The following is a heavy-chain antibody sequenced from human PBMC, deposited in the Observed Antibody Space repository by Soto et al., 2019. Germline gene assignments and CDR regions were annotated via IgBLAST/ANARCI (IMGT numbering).Heavy chain of an antibody. J-gene: IGHJ6*03. Sequence: QVQLVQSGAEVKKPGASVKVSCKASGYTFTSYYIHWVRQAPGQGLEWMGVINPFDDSTIYAQGFQGRVTMTSDTSTSTVFMEVSSLRSEETAVYHCAREEMPTVNNYYYYMDVWGKGTTITVSS. CDR1: GYTFTSYY. CDR3: AREEMPTVNNYYYYMDV. D-gene: IGHD4-4*01. CDR2: INPFDDST. V-gene: IGHV1-46*03.